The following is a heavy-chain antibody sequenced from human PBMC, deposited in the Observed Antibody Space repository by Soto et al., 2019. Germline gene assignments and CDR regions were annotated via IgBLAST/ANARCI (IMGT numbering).Heavy chain of an antibody. CDR3: ARVRDSSGWSPFDY. V-gene: IGHV1-2*02. CDR2: INPNSGGT. Sequence: ASVKVSCKASGYTFTGYYMHWVRQAPGQGLEWMGWINPNSGGTNYAQKFQGRVTMTRDTSISTAYMELSRLRSDDTAVYYCARVRDSSGWSPFDYWGQGTLVTVSS. CDR1: GYTFTGYY. D-gene: IGHD6-19*01. J-gene: IGHJ4*02.